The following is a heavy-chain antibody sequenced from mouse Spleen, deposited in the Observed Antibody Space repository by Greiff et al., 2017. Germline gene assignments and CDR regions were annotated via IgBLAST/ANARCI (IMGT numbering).Heavy chain of an antibody. V-gene: IGHV5-6-4*01. D-gene: IGHD4-1*01. CDR1: GFTFSSYT. CDR2: ISSGGSYT. CDR3: TREGSNWEGGYYFDY. Sequence: EVKLVESGGGLVKPGGSLKLSCAASGFTFSSYTMSWVRQTPEKRLEWVATISSGGSYTYYPDSVKGRFTISRDNAKNTLYLQMSSLKSEDTAMYYCTREGSNWEGGYYFDYWGQGTSVTVSS. J-gene: IGHJ4*01.